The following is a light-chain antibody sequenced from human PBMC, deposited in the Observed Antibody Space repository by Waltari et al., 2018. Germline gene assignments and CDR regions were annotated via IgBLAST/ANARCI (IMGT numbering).Light chain of an antibody. J-gene: IGKJ5*01. Sequence: DVVMTQSPLSLPVTLGQPASISCRSSQSLVYSNGNTYLTWFQQRPGQSPRRLIYEVSKRDSGVPDRLSGSGSGTDFTLKISRVEAEDVGIYYCMQGTHWPITFGQGTRLVIK. V-gene: IGKV2-30*01. CDR3: MQGTHWPIT. CDR2: EVS. CDR1: QSLVYSNGNTY.